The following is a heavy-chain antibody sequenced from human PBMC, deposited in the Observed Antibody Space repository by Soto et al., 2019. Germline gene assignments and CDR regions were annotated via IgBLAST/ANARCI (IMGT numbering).Heavy chain of an antibody. J-gene: IGHJ3*02. CDR1: GFTFSSYG. CDR3: ATWHLREHAYDI. D-gene: IGHD5-12*01. CDR2: IWYDGSNK. Sequence: GWSLRLSCAASGFTFSSYGMPWVRQAPGKGLEWVAVIWYDGSNKCYADSVRGRFTTSIDSSRTTVYRQMRDLRPEDTALYFCATWHLREHAYDIWGQGTRVTVSS. V-gene: IGHV3-33*03.